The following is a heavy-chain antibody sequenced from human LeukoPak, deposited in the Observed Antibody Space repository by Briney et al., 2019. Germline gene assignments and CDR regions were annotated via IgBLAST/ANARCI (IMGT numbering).Heavy chain of an antibody. D-gene: IGHD2-15*01. CDR1: GFTFSSYA. Sequence: GGSLRLSCAASGFTFSSYAMSWVRQAPGKGLEWVSSICGSAGSTYYTDSVKGRFTISRDNSNNTLFLQMNSVRAEETAIYYCAKGSPGSCYGASDYWGQGTLVTISS. J-gene: IGHJ4*02. V-gene: IGHV3-23*01. CDR2: ICGSAGST. CDR3: AKGSPGSCYGASDY.